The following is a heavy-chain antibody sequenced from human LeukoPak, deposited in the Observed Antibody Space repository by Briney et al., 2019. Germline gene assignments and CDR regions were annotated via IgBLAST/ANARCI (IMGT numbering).Heavy chain of an antibody. V-gene: IGHV3-23*01. CDR2: ISGGGGAT. CDR3: ARGVEPLAANTLAY. J-gene: IGHJ4*02. Sequence: PGGSLRLSCAASGFTFNYYPLAWVRQAPGKGPAWVASISGGGGATFYGDSVKGRFTVARDNSKDTLYLEMNSLSPDDTAVYYCARGVEPLAANTLAYWGQGTLVTVSS. CDR1: GFTFNYYP. D-gene: IGHD1-14*01.